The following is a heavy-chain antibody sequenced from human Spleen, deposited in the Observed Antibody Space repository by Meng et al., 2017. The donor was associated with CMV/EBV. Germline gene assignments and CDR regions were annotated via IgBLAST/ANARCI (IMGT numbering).Heavy chain of an antibody. CDR1: GFTVSSTY. CDR2: IYGGGST. Sequence: GESLKISCAVSGFTVSSTYMSWVRQAPEKGLQWVSVIYGGGSTYYADSVKGRFTISRDNYKNTVYLQMNSLRAEDTAVYYRARGGSYYDALDYWGQGTLVTVSS. V-gene: IGHV3-53*01. CDR3: ARGGSYYDALDY. D-gene: IGHD1-26*01. J-gene: IGHJ4*02.